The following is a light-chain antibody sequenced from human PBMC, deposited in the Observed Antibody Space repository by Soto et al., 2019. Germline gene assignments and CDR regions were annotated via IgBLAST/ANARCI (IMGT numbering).Light chain of an antibody. J-gene: IGKJ2*01. Sequence: DIQMTQSPSSLSASVGDRVTITCRASQSISSYLNWYQQKPGKAPKLLIYAASSWQSGVPSRLSVSGSGTDFTLTISSLQPEDFATYYCQQSYSTPRTFGQGTKLEIK. CDR1: QSISSY. V-gene: IGKV1-39*01. CDR3: QQSYSTPRT. CDR2: AAS.